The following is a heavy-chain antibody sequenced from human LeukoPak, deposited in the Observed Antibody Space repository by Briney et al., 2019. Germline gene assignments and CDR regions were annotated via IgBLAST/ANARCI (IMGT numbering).Heavy chain of an antibody. CDR2: IKQDGSEK. CDR1: GFTFSSYW. Sequence: GGSLRLSCAASGFTFSSYWMSWVRQAPGKGLEWVANIKQDGSEKYYVDSVKGRFTISRDNAKNSLYLQMNSLRAEDTAVYYCARDKNYYGSGSPSLDAFDIWGQGTMVTVSS. D-gene: IGHD3-10*01. V-gene: IGHV3-7*01. J-gene: IGHJ3*02. CDR3: ARDKNYYGSGSPSLDAFDI.